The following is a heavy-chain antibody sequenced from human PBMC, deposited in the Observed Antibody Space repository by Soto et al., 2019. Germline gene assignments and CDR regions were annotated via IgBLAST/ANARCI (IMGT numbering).Heavy chain of an antibody. CDR1: GFPFSSYW. D-gene: IGHD3-9*01. J-gene: IGHJ4*02. Sequence: EVQLVESGGDLVQRGGSLRLSCAASGFPFSSYWMHWVRHTPGKGLDWVARISGDGVTTYYADSVTGRFTVSRDNAKNTLSLQIRGLRAEDTAVYYCAREYDGLLTGYYTDYWGKGTLVSVSS. CDR2: ISGDGVTT. CDR3: AREYDGLLTGYYTDY. V-gene: IGHV3-74*01.